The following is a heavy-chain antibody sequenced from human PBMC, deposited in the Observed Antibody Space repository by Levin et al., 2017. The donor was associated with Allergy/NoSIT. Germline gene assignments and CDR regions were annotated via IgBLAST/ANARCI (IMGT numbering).Heavy chain of an antibody. CDR3: ARVFDGDYGYDY. D-gene: IGHD4-17*01. CDR2: INSDGSNT. Sequence: GGSLRLSCAASGFTFSSYWMHWVRQAPGKGMVWASGINSDGSNTRYADSVKGRFTIPRDNAKNTLSLQMNSLRAEDTAVYYCARVFDGDYGYDYWGQGTLVTVS. J-gene: IGHJ4*02. CDR1: GFTFSSYW. V-gene: IGHV3-74*01.